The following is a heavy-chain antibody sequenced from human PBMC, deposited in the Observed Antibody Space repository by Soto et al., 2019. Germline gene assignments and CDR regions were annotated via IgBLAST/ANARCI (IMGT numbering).Heavy chain of an antibody. CDR2: ISAYNGNT. CDR1: GYTFTSYG. CDR3: ARFLPIAHDYWYFDL. V-gene: IGHV1-18*01. Sequence: QVQLVQSGAEVKKPGASVKVSCKASGYTFTSYGISWVRQAPGQGLEWMGWISAYNGNTNYAQKLQGRVTMTTDTTTSTAYMELRSLRSDDTAVYYCARFLPIAHDYWYFDLWGRGTLVTVSS. J-gene: IGHJ2*01. D-gene: IGHD6-13*01.